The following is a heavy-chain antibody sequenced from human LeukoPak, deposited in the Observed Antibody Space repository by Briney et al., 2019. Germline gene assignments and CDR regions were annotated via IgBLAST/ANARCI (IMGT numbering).Heavy chain of an antibody. CDR2: IYHSGST. CDR3: ASAVYYYYGMDV. V-gene: IGHV4-38-2*02. J-gene: IGHJ6*02. CDR1: GYSISSGYY. Sequence: SETLSLTCTVSGYSISSGYYWGWIRQPPGKGLEWIGSIYHSGSTYYNPSLKSRVTISVDTSKNQFSLKLSSVTAADTAVYYCASAVYYYYGMDVWGQGTTVTVSS.